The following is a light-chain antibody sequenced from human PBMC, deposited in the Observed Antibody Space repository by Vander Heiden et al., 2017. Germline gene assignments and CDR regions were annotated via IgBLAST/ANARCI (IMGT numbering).Light chain of an antibody. CDR2: GNT. CDR3: QSYDSSLSALYV. V-gene: IGLV1-40*01. Sequence: QSVLTQPPSVSGAPGQRVTISCTGTNSNIGAGYDVNWYQQFPGTSPSLLIYGNTNRPSGVPDRFSGSKSGTSASLAITGLQAEDEADYYCQSYDSSLSALYVFGTGTKVTVL. CDR1: NSNIGAGYD. J-gene: IGLJ1*01.